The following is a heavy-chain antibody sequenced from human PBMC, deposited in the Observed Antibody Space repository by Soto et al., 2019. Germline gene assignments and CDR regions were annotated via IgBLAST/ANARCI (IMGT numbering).Heavy chain of an antibody. CDR3: ASLAYCGGDCYLNAFDI. V-gene: IGHV4-31*03. Sequence: SETLSLTCTVSGGSISSGGYYWSWIRQHPGKGLEWIGYIYYSGSTYYNPSLKSRVTISVDTSKNQFSLKLSSVTAADTAVYYCASLAYCGGDCYLNAFDIWGQGTMVTVSS. CDR1: GGSISSGGYY. J-gene: IGHJ3*02. D-gene: IGHD2-21*02. CDR2: IYYSGST.